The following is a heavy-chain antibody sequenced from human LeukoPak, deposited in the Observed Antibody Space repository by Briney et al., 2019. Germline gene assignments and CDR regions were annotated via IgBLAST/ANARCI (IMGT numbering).Heavy chain of an antibody. J-gene: IGHJ4*02. CDR1: GGSVSSNGYF. V-gene: IGHV4-31*02. CDR2: ISYSGAI. D-gene: IGHD2-2*01. Sequence: SETLSLTCTVSGGSVSSNGYFWSWIRHLPGKGLEWIGYISYSGAIYYNPSLRSRLTISLDTSKNQFSLRLTSVTAADTAVYFCGRDCSSLNCGKEDVDYWGQGTLVTVSS. CDR3: GRDCSSLNCGKEDVDY.